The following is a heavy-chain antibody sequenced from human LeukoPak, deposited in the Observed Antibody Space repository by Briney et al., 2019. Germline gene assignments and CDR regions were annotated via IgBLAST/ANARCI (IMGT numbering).Heavy chain of an antibody. Sequence: ASVKVSCKTSGYTFTGYYIHWVRQAPGQGLEWVGWINPNTGGTNYAQKFQGRVTMTRDTSISTAYMELSRLRSDDTAVYYCARAEMATTDFDYWGQGTLVTVSS. D-gene: IGHD5-24*01. CDR3: ARAEMATTDFDY. J-gene: IGHJ4*02. V-gene: IGHV1-2*02. CDR1: GYTFTGYY. CDR2: INPNTGGT.